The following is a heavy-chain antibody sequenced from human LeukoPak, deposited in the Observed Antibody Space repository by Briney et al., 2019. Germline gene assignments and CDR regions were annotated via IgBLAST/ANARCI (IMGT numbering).Heavy chain of an antibody. CDR2: INPGGSDT. V-gene: IGHV3-7*01. Sequence: GGSLRLSCEASGSFSNSWMAWVRQAPGKGLEWVANINPGGSDTYYVDSVKGRFTITRDNAKKSVSLQMNSLRVEETAVYHCVRWGVSADMLDWGQGTLVIVSS. J-gene: IGHJ4*02. CDR3: VRWGVSADMLD. CDR1: GSFSNSW. D-gene: IGHD2-2*01.